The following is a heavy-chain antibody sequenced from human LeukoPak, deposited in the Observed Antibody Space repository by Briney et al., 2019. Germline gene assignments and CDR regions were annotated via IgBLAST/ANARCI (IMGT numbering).Heavy chain of an antibody. CDR3: ARDLSRGYSYGYWFDP. V-gene: IGHV4-59*01. D-gene: IGHD5-18*01. CDR2: IYYSGST. Sequence: PSETLSLXCTVSGGSISSYYWSWIRQPPGKGLEWIGYIYYSGSTNYNPSLKSRVTISVDTSKNQFSLKLSSVTAAGTAVYYCARDLSRGYSYGYWFDPWGQGTLVTVSS. CDR1: GGSISSYY. J-gene: IGHJ5*02.